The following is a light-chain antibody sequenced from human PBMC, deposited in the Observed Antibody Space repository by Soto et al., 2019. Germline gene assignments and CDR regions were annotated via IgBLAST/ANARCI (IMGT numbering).Light chain of an antibody. Sequence: EIVLTQSPGTLSLSPGERATLSCRASQSVSSYLAWYQQRPGQAPRLLIYGASSRATGIPDRFSGSGSGTDFTLTISSLEPEDFAVYYCQQRYNWPRTFGQGTKVDIK. CDR1: QSVSSY. V-gene: IGKV3-11*01. CDR2: GAS. CDR3: QQRYNWPRT. J-gene: IGKJ1*01.